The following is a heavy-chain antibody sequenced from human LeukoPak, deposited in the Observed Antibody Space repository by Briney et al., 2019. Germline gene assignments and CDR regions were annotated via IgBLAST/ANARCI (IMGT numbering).Heavy chain of an antibody. V-gene: IGHV5-51*01. CDR3: ARHVTYYYDSSEYYFDY. CDR1: GYSFTSYW. D-gene: IGHD3-22*01. J-gene: IGHJ4*02. CDR2: IYPGDSDT. Sequence: GESLKISCKGSGYSFTSYWIGWVRQMPGKGLEWMGIIYPGDSDTRYSPSFQGQVTISADKSISTAYLQWSSLKASDTAMYYCARHVTYYYDSSEYYFDYWGQGTQVTVSS.